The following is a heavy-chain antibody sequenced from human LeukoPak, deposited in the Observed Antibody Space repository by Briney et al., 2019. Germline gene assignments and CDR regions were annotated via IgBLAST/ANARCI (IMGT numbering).Heavy chain of an antibody. CDR3: AKDDAWLRFGE. CDR2: ISPSGDIT. D-gene: IGHD3-10*01. V-gene: IGHV3-23*01. J-gene: IGHJ4*02. CDR1: GFTFSSYG. Sequence: PGGSLRLSCAASGFTFSSYGMSWVRQAPGKGLEWVSAISPSGDITYYADSVKGRFTISRDNSKNTLYLEVINLTAEDTAVYYCAKDDAWLRFGEWSQGTLVTVSS.